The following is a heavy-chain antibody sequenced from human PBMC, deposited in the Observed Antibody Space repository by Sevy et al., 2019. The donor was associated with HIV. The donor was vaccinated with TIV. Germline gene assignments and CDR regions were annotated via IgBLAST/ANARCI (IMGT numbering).Heavy chain of an antibody. CDR1: GFTFSGSA. CDR3: TLYCGGDCYSGQGNEYFQH. V-gene: IGHV3-73*01. J-gene: IGHJ1*01. Sequence: GGSLRLSCAASGFTFSGSAMHWVRQASGKGLEWVGRVRSKANNYATVYAASVKGRFTISRDDSKNTAYLQMNSLKTEDTAVYYCTLYCGGDCYSGQGNEYFQHWGQGTLVTASS. CDR2: VRSKANNYAT. D-gene: IGHD2-21*02.